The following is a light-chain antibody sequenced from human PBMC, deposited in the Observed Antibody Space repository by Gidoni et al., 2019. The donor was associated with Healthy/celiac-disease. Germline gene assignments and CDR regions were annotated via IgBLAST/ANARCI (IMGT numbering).Light chain of an antibody. CDR2: KAS. Sequence: DIQMTQSPSTLSASVGDRVTITCRASQSISSWLAWYQQKPGKAPKLLIYKASSLESGVPSRFSGSGSGTEFTLTISSLQPDDFATYYCQQYNSSPLTFXGXTKVXIK. CDR1: QSISSW. J-gene: IGKJ4*01. V-gene: IGKV1-5*03. CDR3: QQYNSSPLT.